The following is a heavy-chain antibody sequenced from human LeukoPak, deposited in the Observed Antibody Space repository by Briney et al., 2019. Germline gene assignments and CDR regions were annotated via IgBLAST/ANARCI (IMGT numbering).Heavy chain of an antibody. Sequence: GGSLKLSCAASGFNFSGSAMHWIRQASGKGLEWVGRIRIKTNNYATTYAASVKGRFTISRDDSKNTAYLQMDSLKTEDTAVYYCSSRNDYGVYGGQGTLVTVSS. J-gene: IGHJ4*02. CDR3: SSRNDYGVY. CDR2: IRIKTNNYAT. V-gene: IGHV3-73*01. CDR1: GFNFSGSA.